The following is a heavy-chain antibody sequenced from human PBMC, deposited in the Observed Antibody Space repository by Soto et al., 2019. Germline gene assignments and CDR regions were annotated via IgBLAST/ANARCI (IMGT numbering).Heavy chain of an antibody. CDR1: GFTVSSNY. D-gene: IGHD4-17*01. J-gene: IGHJ3*02. V-gene: IGHV3-53*01. Sequence: GGSLRLSCAASGFTVSSNYMSWVRQAPGKGLEWVSVIYSGGSTYYADSVKGRFTISRDNSKNTLYLQMNSLRAEDTAVYYCARGPSGYGDYVHAFDIWGQGTMVTVSS. CDR3: ARGPSGYGDYVHAFDI. CDR2: IYSGGST.